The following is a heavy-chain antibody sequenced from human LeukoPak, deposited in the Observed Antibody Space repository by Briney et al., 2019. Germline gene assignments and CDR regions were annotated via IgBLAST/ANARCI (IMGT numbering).Heavy chain of an antibody. V-gene: IGHV1-46*01. CDR3: ARAGYRSSSITLGY. J-gene: IGHJ4*02. D-gene: IGHD6-6*01. CDR1: GYTFTNYC. CDR2: INPSDGST. Sequence: ASVKVSCKASGYTFTNYCIHWVRQAPGQGLEWMGIINPSDGSTSYAQKFQGRVTVTRDTSASTVYMELSSLRSEDTAVYYCARAGYRSSSITLGYWGQGTLVTVSS.